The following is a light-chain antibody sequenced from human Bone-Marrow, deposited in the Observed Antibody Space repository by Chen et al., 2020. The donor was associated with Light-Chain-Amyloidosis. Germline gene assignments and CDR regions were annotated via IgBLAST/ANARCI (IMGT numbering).Light chain of an antibody. J-gene: IGLJ1*01. CDR1: SGGVLIYDY. Sequence: QSALTQPRLVSGSPGQTVTISCTGSSGGVLIYDYVSWYQQHPGRAPKLLIYDVTERPSGVPDRFSASKSGNTASLTVSGLQAEDEAEYYCCSYAGRFSYVFGPGTTLTVL. CDR3: CSYAGRFSYV. V-gene: IGLV2-11*01. CDR2: DVT.